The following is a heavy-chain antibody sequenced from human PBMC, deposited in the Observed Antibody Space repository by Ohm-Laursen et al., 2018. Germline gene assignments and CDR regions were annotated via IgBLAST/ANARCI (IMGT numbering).Heavy chain of an antibody. CDR3: ARLRGGTNGFDP. J-gene: IGHJ5*02. CDR2: IYYSGST. V-gene: IGHV4-59*08. CDR1: GGSISSYY. Sequence: TLSLTCTVSGGSISSYYWSWIRQPPGKGLEWIGYIYYSGSTSYNPSLKSRVTISIDTSKNQFSLKLRSVTAADTAVYYCARLRGGTNGFDPWGQGTLVTVSS. D-gene: IGHD1-7*01.